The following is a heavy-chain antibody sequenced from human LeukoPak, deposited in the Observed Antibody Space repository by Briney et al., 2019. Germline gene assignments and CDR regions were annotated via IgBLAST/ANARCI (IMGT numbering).Heavy chain of an antibody. CDR3: ARRRETWFGELLVNYFDY. V-gene: IGHV4-38-2*02. Sequence: PSETLSLTCTVSGYSSSSGYYWGWIRQSPGKGLEWIGSIYHSGGTTYYNPSLKSRVTISLDTSKNQFSLKLSSVTAADTAVYYCARRRETWFGELLVNYFDYWGQGTLVTVSS. D-gene: IGHD3-10*01. J-gene: IGHJ4*02. CDR2: IYHSGGTT. CDR1: GYSSSSGYY.